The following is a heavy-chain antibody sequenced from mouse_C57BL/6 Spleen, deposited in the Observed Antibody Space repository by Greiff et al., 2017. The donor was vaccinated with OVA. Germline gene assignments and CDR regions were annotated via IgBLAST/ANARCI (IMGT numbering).Heavy chain of an antibody. CDR3: ARNWDYFDD. V-gene: IGHV5-4*01. J-gene: IGHJ2*01. Sequence: EVHLVESGGGLVKPGGSLKLSCAASGFTFSSYAMSWVRQTPEQRLEWVATISDGGSYTYYPDNVKGRFTISRDNAKNNLYLQMSHLKSEDTAMYYCARNWDYFDDWGQGTTLTVSS. CDR2: ISDGGSYT. D-gene: IGHD4-1*01. CDR1: GFTFSSYA.